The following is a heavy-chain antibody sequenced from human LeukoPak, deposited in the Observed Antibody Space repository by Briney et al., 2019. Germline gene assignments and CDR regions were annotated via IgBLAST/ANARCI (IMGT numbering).Heavy chain of an antibody. V-gene: IGHV3-30*01. D-gene: IGHD1-14*01. J-gene: IGHJ3*02. CDR1: GFTFSTYV. Sequence: GGSLRLSCAASGFTFSTYVIHWVRQAPGKGQEWVAIISYGENPYSYADSVQGRFTISRDNSQSTVHLQMNSLRPEDTAVYFCAKNHFNQNAFEIWGQGTMVTVSS. CDR3: AKNHFNQNAFEI. CDR2: ISYGENPY.